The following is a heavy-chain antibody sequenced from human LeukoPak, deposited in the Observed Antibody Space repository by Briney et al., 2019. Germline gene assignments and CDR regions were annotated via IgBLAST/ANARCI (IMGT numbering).Heavy chain of an antibody. CDR1: GYTFTSYD. J-gene: IGHJ6*02. D-gene: IGHD3-10*01. CDR3: ARGGSSRSAYYYGSGSYYTPYYYYYGMDV. CDR2: INHNSGNT. V-gene: IGHV1-8*01. Sequence: ASVKVSCKASGYTFTSYDINWVRQATGQGLEWMGWINHNSGNTGYAQKFQGRVTMTRNTSISAAYMELSSLRSEDTAVYYCARGGSSRSAYYYGSGSYYTPYYYYYGMDVWGQGTTVTISS.